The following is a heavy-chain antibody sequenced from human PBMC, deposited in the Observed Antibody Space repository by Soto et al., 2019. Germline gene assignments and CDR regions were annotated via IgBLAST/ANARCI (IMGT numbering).Heavy chain of an antibody. J-gene: IGHJ3*02. V-gene: IGHV4-59*01. Sequence: PSETLSLTCTVSGDSISSYYWSWIRQPPGKGLEWIGYIYYSGSTNYNPSLKSRVTISVDTSKNQFSLKLSSVTAADTAVYYCARVTRGITIIVESSAFDIWGQGTMVTVSS. D-gene: IGHD3-22*01. CDR3: ARVTRGITIIVESSAFDI. CDR1: GDSISSYY. CDR2: IYYSGST.